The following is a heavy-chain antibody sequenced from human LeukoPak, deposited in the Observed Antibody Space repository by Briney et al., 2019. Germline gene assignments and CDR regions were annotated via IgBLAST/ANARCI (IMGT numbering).Heavy chain of an antibody. CDR2: IYGGGST. Sequence: GGSLRLSCAASGFTVTSNYMSWVRQAPRKGLEWVSVIYGGGSTYYADSVEGRFTISRDNSKNTVYLQMNSLRAEDTAVYYCAGVRVGATHFDFWGQGTLVTVSS. J-gene: IGHJ4*02. CDR3: AGVRVGATHFDF. D-gene: IGHD1-26*01. CDR1: GFTVTSNY. V-gene: IGHV3-53*01.